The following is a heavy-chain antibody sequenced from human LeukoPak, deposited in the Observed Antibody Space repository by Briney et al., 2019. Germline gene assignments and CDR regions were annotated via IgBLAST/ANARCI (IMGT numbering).Heavy chain of an antibody. CDR2: ISSSSTYT. Sequence: GGSLRLSCAASGFTFSDYYMSWIRQAPGKGLEWVSCISSSSTYTNYADSVKGRFTISRDNAKNSLYLQINSLRAEDTAVYYCARDYDLDAFDIWGQGTMVTVSS. D-gene: IGHD3-16*01. CDR3: ARDYDLDAFDI. J-gene: IGHJ3*02. V-gene: IGHV3-11*05. CDR1: GFTFSDYY.